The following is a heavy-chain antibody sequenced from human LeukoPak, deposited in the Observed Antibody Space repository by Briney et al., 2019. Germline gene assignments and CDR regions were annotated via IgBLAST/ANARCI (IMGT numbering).Heavy chain of an antibody. Sequence: PSETLSLTCTASGGSISSYYWSWIRQPPGKGLEWIGYIYYSGSTNYNPSLKSRLTISVDTSKNQFSLKLSSVTAADTAVYYCARRGGLPRWYFDIWGRGTLVTVSS. V-gene: IGHV4-59*08. J-gene: IGHJ2*01. CDR3: ARRGGLPRWYFDI. CDR2: IYYSGST. D-gene: IGHD1-26*01. CDR1: GGSISSYY.